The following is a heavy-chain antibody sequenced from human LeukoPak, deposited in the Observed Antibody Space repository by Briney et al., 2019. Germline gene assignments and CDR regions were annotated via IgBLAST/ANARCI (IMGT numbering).Heavy chain of an antibody. D-gene: IGHD4-23*01. CDR3: ARGTTVVTFDY. Sequence: PSETLSLTCTVSGGSISSYYWSWIRQPAGKGLEWIGRIYTSGSTNYNPSLKSRVTISVDTSKNQFSLKLSSVAAADTAVYYCARGTTVVTFDYWGQGTLVTVSS. CDR2: IYTSGST. J-gene: IGHJ4*02. CDR1: GGSISSYY. V-gene: IGHV4-4*07.